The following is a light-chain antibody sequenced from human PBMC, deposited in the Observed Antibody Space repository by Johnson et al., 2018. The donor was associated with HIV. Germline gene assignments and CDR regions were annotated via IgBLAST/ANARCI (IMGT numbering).Light chain of an antibody. CDR2: DNN. J-gene: IGLJ1*01. V-gene: IGLV1-51*01. CDR1: SSNIGNNY. Sequence: QSVLTQPPSVSAAPGQKVTISCSGSSSNIGNNYVSWYQQVPGTAPKLLIFDNNKRPSGIPDRFSGSKSGTSATLGINGLQTGDEADYYCGTWDSSLSAGGVFGTGTKVTVL. CDR3: GTWDSSLSAGGV.